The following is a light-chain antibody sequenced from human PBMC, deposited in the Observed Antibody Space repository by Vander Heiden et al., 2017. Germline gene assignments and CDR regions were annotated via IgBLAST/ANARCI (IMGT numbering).Light chain of an antibody. Sequence: DIVMTQSPDTLAVSLGERATINCKSSQSILQNSNNKNYFAWYQQKPGQLPKLLIYWASMRESGVPDRFSGSGSGTDFTLTISTLQAEDAAVYYCQQYYNTPNTSGQGTKLEIK. V-gene: IGKV4-1*01. CDR2: WAS. CDR3: QQYYNTPNT. CDR1: QSILQNSNNKNY. J-gene: IGKJ2*01.